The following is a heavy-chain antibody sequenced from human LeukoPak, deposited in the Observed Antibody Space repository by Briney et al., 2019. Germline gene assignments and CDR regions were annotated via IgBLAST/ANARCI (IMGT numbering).Heavy chain of an antibody. Sequence: PGGSLRLSCAASGFTFSSYAMHWVRQAPGKGLEWVAVISYDGSNKYYADSVKGRFTISRDNSKNTLYLQMNSLRAEDTAVYYCAKDLSVRHIVGKNVFDYWGQGTLVTVSS. CDR3: AKDLSVRHIVGKNVFDY. J-gene: IGHJ4*02. CDR1: GFTFSSYA. V-gene: IGHV3-30-3*01. CDR2: ISYDGSNK. D-gene: IGHD2-21*01.